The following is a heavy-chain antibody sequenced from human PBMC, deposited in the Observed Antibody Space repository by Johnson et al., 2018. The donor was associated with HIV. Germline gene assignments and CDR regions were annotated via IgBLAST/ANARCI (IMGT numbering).Heavy chain of an antibody. J-gene: IGHJ3*02. Sequence: VQLVESGGGVVQPGRSLRLSCAASGFTFDDYAMHWVRQAPGKGLEWVSGISWNSGSIGYADSVKGRFTISRDNAKNSLYLQRNSLRAEDTAVYYCAKVGGLRWQTWGAFDIWGQGTMVTVSS. CDR2: ISWNSGSI. CDR3: AKVGGLRWQTWGAFDI. V-gene: IGHV3-9*01. D-gene: IGHD4-23*01. CDR1: GFTFDDYA.